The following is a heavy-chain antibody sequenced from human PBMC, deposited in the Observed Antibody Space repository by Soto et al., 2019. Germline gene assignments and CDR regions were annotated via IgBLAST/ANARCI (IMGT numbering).Heavy chain of an antibody. CDR3: ASSQPHGYYYYGMDV. J-gene: IGHJ6*02. CDR2: INPNSGGT. V-gene: IGHV1-2*04. D-gene: IGHD6-13*01. Sequence: QVQLVQSGAEVKKPGDSVKVSCKASGYTFTGYYMHWVRQAPGQGLEWMGWINPNSGGTNYAQKFQGWVTMARDTSISTAYMELSRLRSDDTAVYYCASSQPHGYYYYGMDVWGQGTTVTVSS. CDR1: GYTFTGYY.